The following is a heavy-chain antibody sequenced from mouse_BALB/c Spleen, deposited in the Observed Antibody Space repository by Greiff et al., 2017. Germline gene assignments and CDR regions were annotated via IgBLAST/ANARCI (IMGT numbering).Heavy chain of an antibody. V-gene: IGHV1-5*01. CDR1: GYTFTSYW. CDR2: IYPGNSDT. Sequence: EVQLQQSGTVLARPGASVKMSCKASGYTFTSYWMHWVKQRPEQGLEWIGAIYPGNSDTSYNQKFKGKAKLTAVTSASTAYMELSSLTNEDSAVYYCTRSLYDGYYDFDYWGQGTTLTVSS. J-gene: IGHJ2*01. D-gene: IGHD2-3*01. CDR3: TRSLYDGYYDFDY.